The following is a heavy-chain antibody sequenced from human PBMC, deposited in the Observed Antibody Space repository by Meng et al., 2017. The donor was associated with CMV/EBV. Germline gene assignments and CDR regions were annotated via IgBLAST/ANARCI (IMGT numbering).Heavy chain of an antibody. V-gene: IGHV1-2*02. CDR2: ISPNSGGT. CDR1: GYTFTGYY. J-gene: IGHJ4*02. D-gene: IGHD1-26*01. CDR3: AGGESGSYNY. Sequence: ASVKVSCKVSGYTFTGYYMHWVRQAPGQGLEWMGWISPNSGGTNYPQKFQGRVTLTRDTSISTAYMELSRLTSDDTAVYYCAGGESGSYNYWGQGTLVTVSS.